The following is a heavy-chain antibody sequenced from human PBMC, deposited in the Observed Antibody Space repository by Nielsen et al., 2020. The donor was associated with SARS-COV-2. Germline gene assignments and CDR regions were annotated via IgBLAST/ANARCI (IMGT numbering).Heavy chain of an antibody. CDR3: ARAPSEWLRLQFWFDP. CDR2: FDPEDGET. V-gene: IGHV1-24*01. D-gene: IGHD5-12*01. Sequence: ASVKVSCKVSGYTLTELSMHWVRQAPGKGLEWMGGFDPEDGETIYAQKFQGRVTMTEDTSTDTAYMELSSLRSEDTAVYYCARAPSEWLRLQFWFDPWGQGTLVTVSS. CDR1: GYTLTELS. J-gene: IGHJ5*02.